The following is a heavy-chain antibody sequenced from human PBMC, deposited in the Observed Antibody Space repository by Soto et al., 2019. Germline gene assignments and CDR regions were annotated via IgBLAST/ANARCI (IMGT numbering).Heavy chain of an antibody. CDR2: INPNSGGT. J-gene: IGHJ6*02. Sequence: ASVKVSCKASGYTFTGYYMHWVRQAPGQGLEWMGWINPNSGGTNYAQKFQGGVTMTRDTSISTAYMELSRLRSDDTAVYYCARPYYDILTGPIPMDVWGQGTTVTVSS. V-gene: IGHV1-2*02. CDR1: GYTFTGYY. D-gene: IGHD3-9*01. CDR3: ARPYYDILTGPIPMDV.